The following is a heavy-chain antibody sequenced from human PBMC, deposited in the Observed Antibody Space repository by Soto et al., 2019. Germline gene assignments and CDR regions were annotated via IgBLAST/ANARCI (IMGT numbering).Heavy chain of an antibody. V-gene: IGHV4-34*01. CDR3: ARGQGCGWYGGSAYYYGMDV. CDR2: INHSGST. CDR1: GGSFSGYY. Sequence: PSETLSLTCAVYGGSFSGYYWSWIRQPPGKGLEWIGEINHSGSTNYNPSLKSRVTISVDTSKNQFSLKLSSVTAADTAVYYCARGQGCGWYGGSAYYYGMDVWGQGTTVTVSS. J-gene: IGHJ6*02. D-gene: IGHD6-19*01.